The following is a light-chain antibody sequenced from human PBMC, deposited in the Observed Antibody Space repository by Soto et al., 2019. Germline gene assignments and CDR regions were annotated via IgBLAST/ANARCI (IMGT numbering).Light chain of an antibody. CDR3: QQYSIWRT. CDR1: ESVSTN. CDR2: GAS. V-gene: IGKV3-15*01. J-gene: IGKJ1*01. Sequence: EFVLTQSPGTLSLSPGERVTLSFRASESVSTNLAWYQQKAGLAPRLLIYGASTRATGIPARFSGSGSGTEFTLTISSLQSEDFAVYYCQQYSIWRTFGQGTKVDI.